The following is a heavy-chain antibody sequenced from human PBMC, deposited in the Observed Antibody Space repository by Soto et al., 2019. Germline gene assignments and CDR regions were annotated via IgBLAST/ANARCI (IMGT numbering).Heavy chain of an antibody. D-gene: IGHD6-13*01. Sequence: QVQLQESGPGLVKPSETLSLTCTVSGDSISGYHWSWIRQPPGKGLEWIGYIYYKGSTNYNPSLKSRVAISVDTSKNQFSLNLTSVTAADTAVYYCARAALVGPPRVAAAGVYDFWGQGTLVTVSS. CDR2: IYYKGST. CDR3: ARAALVGPPRVAAAGVYDF. CDR1: GDSISGYH. J-gene: IGHJ4*02. V-gene: IGHV4-59*01.